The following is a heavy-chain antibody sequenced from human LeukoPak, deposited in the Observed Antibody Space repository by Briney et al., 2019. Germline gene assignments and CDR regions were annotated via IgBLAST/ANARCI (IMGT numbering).Heavy chain of an antibody. CDR1: GFTFSSYA. Sequence: GGSLRLSCEASGFTFSSYAMSWVRQAPGKGVEWVSSITGSGGDTYYADSVKGRFTISRDNSKNTLYLQMNSLRAEDTAVYYCATYTVTPRHFDYWGQGTLVTVSS. CDR2: ITGSGGDT. V-gene: IGHV3-23*01. J-gene: IGHJ4*02. D-gene: IGHD4-17*01. CDR3: ATYTVTPRHFDY.